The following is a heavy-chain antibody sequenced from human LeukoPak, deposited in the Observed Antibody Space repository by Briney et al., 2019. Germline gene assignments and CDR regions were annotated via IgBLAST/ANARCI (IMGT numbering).Heavy chain of an antibody. Sequence: SQTLSLTCTVSGGSLSPYYWSWIRQSPVKGLEWIGYISYSGSTNSHPSLKSRVTISVDMSKPQFYLELSSVTAADTAVYYCARARYREINYAYAGGFYHMDVWGKGTTVTVS. J-gene: IGHJ6*03. CDR2: ISYSGST. D-gene: IGHD1-26*01. CDR1: GGSLSPYY. CDR3: ARARYREINYAYAGGFYHMDV. V-gene: IGHV4-59*01.